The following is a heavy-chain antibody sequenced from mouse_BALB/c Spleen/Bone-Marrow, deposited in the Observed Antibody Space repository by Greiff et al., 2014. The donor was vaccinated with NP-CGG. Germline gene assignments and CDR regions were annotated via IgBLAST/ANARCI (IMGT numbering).Heavy chain of an antibody. V-gene: IGHV1-4*02. J-gene: IGHJ3*01. CDR2: INPSSGYT. D-gene: IGHD2-1*01. CDR3: ARLNYGNPFAY. CDR1: GYTFSSYT. Sequence: QVQLKDSAAELARPGASVKMSCKASGYTFSSYTMHWIKQRPGQGLEWIGYINPSSGYTDYNQRFKDKTTLTADKSSTTAYMQLSSLTSEDSAVYFCARLNYGNPFAYWGQGTLVTVSA.